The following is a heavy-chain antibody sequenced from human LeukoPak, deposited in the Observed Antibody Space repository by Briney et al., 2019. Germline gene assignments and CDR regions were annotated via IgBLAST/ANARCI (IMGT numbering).Heavy chain of an antibody. V-gene: IGHV4-30-2*01. J-gene: IGHJ4*02. CDR3: VRSAGHLDY. CDR1: GGSISSGGYS. Sequence: SETLSLTCAASGGSISSGGYSWRWVRQPPGKGPERTGYMHHSVTTYNRPSLRSRVTISADTSKNQFSLQLNSVTPEDTALYYCVRSAGHLDYWGQGTLVTVSS. CDR2: MHHSVTT.